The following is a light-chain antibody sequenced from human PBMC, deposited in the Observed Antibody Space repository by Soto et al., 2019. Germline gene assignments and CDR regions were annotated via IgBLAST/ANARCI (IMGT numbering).Light chain of an antibody. J-gene: IGKJ2*01. CDR1: QTISSY. Sequence: DIQMTQYPASLSASVGDRVTITCRASQTISSYLNWYQQKAGAAPQLLIYSASTLQSGGPSRFSGSGFGTEYTLAISSLQPADFAVYYWQQTFRTPHTFGQGTQLDIK. CDR3: QQTFRTPHT. CDR2: SAS. V-gene: IGKV1-39*01.